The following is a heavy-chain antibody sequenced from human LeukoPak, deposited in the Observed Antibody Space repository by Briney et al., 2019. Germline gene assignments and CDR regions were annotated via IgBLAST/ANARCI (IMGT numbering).Heavy chain of an antibody. V-gene: IGHV3-21*01. Sequence: GGSLRLSCAASGFTFSSYSMNWVRQAPGKGLEWVSSISSSSSYIYYADSVKGRFTISRDNAKNSLYLQMNSLRAEDTAAYYCARDSKGFPFDYWGQGTLVTVSS. CDR2: ISSSSSYI. J-gene: IGHJ4*02. CDR1: GFTFSSYS. CDR3: ARDSKGFPFDY.